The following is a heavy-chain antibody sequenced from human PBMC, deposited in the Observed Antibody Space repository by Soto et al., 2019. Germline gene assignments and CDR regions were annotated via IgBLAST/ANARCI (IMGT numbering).Heavy chain of an antibody. J-gene: IGHJ4*02. CDR2: IYYSGST. Sequence: QVQLQESGPGLVKPSETLSLTCTVSGGSISSYYWSWIRQPPGKGLEWIGYIYYSGSTNYNPSLKSRVTISVDTSKNQFSLELSSVTAADTAVYYCARAPEYDFWSGYSPDWGQGTLVTVSS. D-gene: IGHD3-3*01. V-gene: IGHV4-59*01. CDR3: ARAPEYDFWSGYSPD. CDR1: GGSISSYY.